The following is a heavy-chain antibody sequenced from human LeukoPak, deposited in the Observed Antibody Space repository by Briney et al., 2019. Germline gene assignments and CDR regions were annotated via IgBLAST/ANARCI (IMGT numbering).Heavy chain of an antibody. J-gene: IGHJ4*02. D-gene: IGHD3-22*01. V-gene: IGHV4-4*02. Sequence: SGTLSLTCAVSGGYISSNNWWSWVRQPPGKGLEWIGEIYHSGSTIYNPSLKSRVTISVDKSKNQFSLKLGSVTAADTAVYYCASSQGYYYDSSGYYCFYWGQGTLVTVSS. CDR2: IYHSGST. CDR3: ASSQGYYYDSSGYYCFY. CDR1: GGYISSNNW.